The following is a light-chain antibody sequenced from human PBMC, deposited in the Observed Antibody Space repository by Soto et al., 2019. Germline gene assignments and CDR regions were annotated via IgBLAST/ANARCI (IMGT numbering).Light chain of an antibody. J-gene: IGKJ1*01. CDR2: AAS. CDR3: LQHSTYPLT. V-gene: IGKV1-17*01. Sequence: DIQMTQFPSYLSASVGDRVTITCRASQGIRNDLGWYQQKPGKAPKRLIYAASSLQSGVPSRFSGSGSGTEFTLAIRSLQPEDSATFYCLQHSTYPLTFGQGTKVEIK. CDR1: QGIRND.